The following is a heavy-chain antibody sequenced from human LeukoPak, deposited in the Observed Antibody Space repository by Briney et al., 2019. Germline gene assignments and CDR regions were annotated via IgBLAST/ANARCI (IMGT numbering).Heavy chain of an antibody. CDR2: ILADGTTT. V-gene: IGHV3-74*03. CDR3: ARGNYGFDY. Sequence: GGSLRLSWAASGFIFSDYEMYWVRPAPGKGLGWVSRILADGTTTMYPVSVKGRFTISRENAKNTLYLQMNRLRAEDTAAYYGARGNYGFDYWGQGTLVIVSS. J-gene: IGHJ4*02. D-gene: IGHD1-7*01. CDR1: GFIFSDYE.